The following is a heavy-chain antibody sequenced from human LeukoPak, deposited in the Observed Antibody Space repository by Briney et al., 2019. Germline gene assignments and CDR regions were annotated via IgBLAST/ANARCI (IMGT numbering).Heavy chain of an antibody. D-gene: IGHD1-26*01. V-gene: IGHV3-74*01. CDR1: GFTFSTYW. CDR3: VKGVSASTTWDC. J-gene: IGHJ4*02. Sequence: PGGSLRLSCAASGFTFSTYWMHWVRQPPGKGLVWVARINRDGSGTTYADSVKGRFTISRDNAKNTLYLQMSSLRAEDTAVYYCVKGVSASTTWDCWGQGTLVTVSS. CDR2: INRDGSGT.